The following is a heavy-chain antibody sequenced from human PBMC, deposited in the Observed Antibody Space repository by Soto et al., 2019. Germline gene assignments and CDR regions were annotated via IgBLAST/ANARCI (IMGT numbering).Heavy chain of an antibody. CDR1: VYTLTGYY. J-gene: IGHJ3*02. CDR2: INPNSGGT. Sequence: ASVTVSCKASVYTLTGYYMHWVRQAPGQGLEWMGWINPNSGGTNYAQKFQGWVTMTRDTSISTAYMELSRLRSDDTAVYYCARESENDAFDIWGQGTMVTVSS. V-gene: IGHV1-2*04. CDR3: ARESENDAFDI.